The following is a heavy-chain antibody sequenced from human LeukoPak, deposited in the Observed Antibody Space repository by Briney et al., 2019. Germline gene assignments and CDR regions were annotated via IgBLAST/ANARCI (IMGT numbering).Heavy chain of an antibody. J-gene: IGHJ4*02. Sequence: PLETLSLTCAVYGGSFSGYYWSWIRQPPGKGLEWIGEINHSGSTNYNPSLKSRVTISVDTSKNQSSLKLSSVTAADTAVYYCARELAINLQIAAAGLWGQGTLVTVSS. CDR3: ARELAINLQIAAAGL. CDR2: INHSGST. V-gene: IGHV4-34*01. D-gene: IGHD6-13*01. CDR1: GGSFSGYY.